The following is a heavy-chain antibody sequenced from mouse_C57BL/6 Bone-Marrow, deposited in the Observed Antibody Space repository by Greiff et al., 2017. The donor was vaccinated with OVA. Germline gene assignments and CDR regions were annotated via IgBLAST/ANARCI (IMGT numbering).Heavy chain of an antibody. CDR2: ISDGSSYT. Sequence: EVQLVESGGGLVKPGGSLKLSCAASGFTFSSYAMSWVRQTPEKRLEWVATISDGSSYTYYPDNVKGRFTISRDNAKNNLYLQMSHLKSEDTAMYYCARDLYYYGSSSYYAMDYWGQGTSVTVSS. J-gene: IGHJ4*01. CDR1: GFTFSSYA. V-gene: IGHV5-4*01. CDR3: ARDLYYYGSSSYYAMDY. D-gene: IGHD1-1*01.